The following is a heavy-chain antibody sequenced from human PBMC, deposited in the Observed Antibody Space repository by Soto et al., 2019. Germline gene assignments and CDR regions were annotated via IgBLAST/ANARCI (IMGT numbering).Heavy chain of an antibody. CDR3: ARVVTAMVHYFDY. J-gene: IGHJ4*02. D-gene: IGHD5-18*01. CDR1: GFTFSSYA. CDR2: ISYDGSNK. V-gene: IGHV3-30-3*01. Sequence: QVQLVESGGGVVQPGRSLRLSCAASGFTFSSYAMHWVRQAPGKGLEWVAVISYDGSNKYYADSVKGRFTISRDNSKNTLYLQMNSLRAEDTAVYYCARVVTAMVHYFDYWGQGTLVIVSS.